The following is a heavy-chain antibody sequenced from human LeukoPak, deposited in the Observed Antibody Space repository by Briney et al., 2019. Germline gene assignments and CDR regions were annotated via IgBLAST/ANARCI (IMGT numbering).Heavy chain of an antibody. CDR2: ITHRGT. CDR3: AALSGYNWHYISFDY. Sequence: SETLSLTCGVSGGPFSGYYWSWIRQPPGKGLEWIGEITHRGTHYSPSLKSRAALPMDTSKNQFSLKVTSVTAADTAVYYCAALSGYNWHYISFDYWGQGILVTVSS. CDR1: GGPFSGYY. D-gene: IGHD1-7*01. V-gene: IGHV4-34*01. J-gene: IGHJ4*02.